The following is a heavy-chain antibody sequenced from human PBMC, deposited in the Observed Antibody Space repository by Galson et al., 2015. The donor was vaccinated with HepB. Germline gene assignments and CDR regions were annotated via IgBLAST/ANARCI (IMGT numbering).Heavy chain of an antibody. CDR2: IKQDGSEK. CDR1: GFTFSSYW. J-gene: IGHJ4*02. Sequence: SLRLSCAASGFTFSSYWMSWVRQAPGKGLEWVANIKQDGSEKYYVDSVKGRFTISRDNAKNSLYLQMNSLRAEDTAVYYCARVDIRKLRYFDWLLFGYWGQGTLVTVSS. D-gene: IGHD3-9*01. CDR3: ARVDIRKLRYFDWLLFGY. V-gene: IGHV3-7*03.